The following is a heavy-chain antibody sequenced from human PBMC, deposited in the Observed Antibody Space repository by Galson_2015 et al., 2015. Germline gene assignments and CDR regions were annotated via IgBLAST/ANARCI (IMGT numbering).Heavy chain of an antibody. CDR1: GFTFSSYG. J-gene: IGHJ5*02. CDR2: ISYDGSNK. Sequence: SLRLSCAASGFTFSSYGMHWVRQAPGKGLEWVAVISYDGSNKYYADSVKGRFTISRDNSKNTLYLQMNSLRAEDTAVYYCAKGDYNDYGSGMSRELGSDPWGQGTLVTVSS. V-gene: IGHV3-30*18. D-gene: IGHD3-10*01. CDR3: AKGDYNDYGSGMSRELGSDP.